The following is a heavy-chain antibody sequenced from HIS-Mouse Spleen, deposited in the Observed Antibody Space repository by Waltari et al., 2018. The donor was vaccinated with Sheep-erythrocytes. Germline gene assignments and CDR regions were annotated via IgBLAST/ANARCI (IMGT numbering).Heavy chain of an antibody. CDR1: GFPFSSSD. J-gene: IGHJ3*02. Sequence: EVQLVESGGGLVQHGGSLRLSCAASGFPFSSSDMHWFRQATGKGLEWVSAIGTAGDTYYPGSVKGRFTISRENAKNSLYLQMNSLRAGDTAVYYCARANSGSYDDAFDIWGQGTMVTVSS. D-gene: IGHD1-26*01. CDR2: IGTAGDT. V-gene: IGHV3-13*01. CDR3: ARANSGSYDDAFDI.